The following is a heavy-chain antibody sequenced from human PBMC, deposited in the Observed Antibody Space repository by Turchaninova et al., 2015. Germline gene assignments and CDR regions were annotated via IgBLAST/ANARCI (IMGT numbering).Heavy chain of an antibody. J-gene: IGHJ4*02. V-gene: IGHV4-38-2*01. D-gene: IGHD3-16*01. CDR1: GYSISKAYY. CDR3: GRGDYYFDF. CDR2: IYHSGTT. Sequence: QVQLQESGPGLVKPSETLSLTCAVSGYSISKAYYWGWFRQPPGKGLECIGIIYHSGTTYYNPSLWSRVTISVDTSKNQFSLKLSSVTAADTAVYYCGRGDYYFDFWGQGTLVTVSS.